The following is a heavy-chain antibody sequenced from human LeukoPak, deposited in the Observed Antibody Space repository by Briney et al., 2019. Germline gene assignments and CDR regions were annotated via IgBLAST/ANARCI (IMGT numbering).Heavy chain of an antibody. CDR2: IDPSDSYT. CDR3: ARHVDYHDTSGYNFDY. CDR1: GYSFTSYW. J-gene: IGHJ4*02. V-gene: IGHV5-10-1*01. D-gene: IGHD3-22*01. Sequence: GESLKISCKGSGYSFTSYWISWVRQMPGKGLEWMGTIDPSDSYTNYSPSFQGHVTISADKSISTAYLQWSSLKASEPAMYSFARHVDYHDTSGYNFDYGGQGTLVTSSS.